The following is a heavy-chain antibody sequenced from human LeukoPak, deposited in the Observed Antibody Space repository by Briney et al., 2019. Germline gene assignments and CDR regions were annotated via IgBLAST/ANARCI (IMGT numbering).Heavy chain of an antibody. J-gene: IGHJ6*03. CDR2: ISSSSSYI. Sequence: GESLKISCAASGFTFSTYSMNWVRQAPGKGLEWVSSISSSSSYISYADSVKGRFTISRDNAKNSLYLQMNSLRAEDTAVYYCARGGLRHYYYYYMDVWGKGTTVTVSS. V-gene: IGHV3-21*01. CDR3: ARGGLRHYYYYYMDV. CDR1: GFTFSTYS. D-gene: IGHD4-17*01.